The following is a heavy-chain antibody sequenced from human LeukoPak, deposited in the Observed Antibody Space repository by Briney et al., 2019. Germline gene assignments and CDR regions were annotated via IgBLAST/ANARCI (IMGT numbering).Heavy chain of an antibody. CDR1: GGTFSNYA. J-gene: IGHJ6*03. Sequence: SVTVSCKASGGTFSNYAISLVRQAPGQGLEWMGGIIPLFGTANYAQKFQGRVTITTDESTSTAYMELSSLRSEDTAVYYCARRYGSGSYYLYYYYYMDVWGKGTTVTVSS. D-gene: IGHD3-10*01. CDR3: ARRYGSGSYYLYYYYYMDV. V-gene: IGHV1-69*05. CDR2: IIPLFGTA.